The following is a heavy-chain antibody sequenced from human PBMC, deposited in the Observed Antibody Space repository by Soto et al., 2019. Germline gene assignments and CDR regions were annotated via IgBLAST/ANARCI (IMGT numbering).Heavy chain of an antibody. J-gene: IGHJ4*02. CDR1: GFTFSNYW. V-gene: IGHV3-74*01. CDR3: VRTSLVVAVATREDF. CDR2: IDSDGSRI. Sequence: PGGSLRLSCAASGFTFSNYWMRWVRQAPGKGLVWVSRIDSDGSRITYADFVKGRFTISRDNAKNTVYLHMNSLTAEDTAVYYCVRTSLVVAVATREDFWGQGTLVTVSS. D-gene: IGHD2-15*01.